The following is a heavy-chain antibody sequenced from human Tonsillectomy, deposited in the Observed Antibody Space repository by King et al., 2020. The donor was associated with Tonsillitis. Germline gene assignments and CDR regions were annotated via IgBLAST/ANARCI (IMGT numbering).Heavy chain of an antibody. J-gene: IGHJ6*03. D-gene: IGHD2-2*02. CDR3: ARGMYDMVVVPAAIRHYYYMDV. CDR2: IYYSGST. Sequence: QLQESGPGLVKPSLTLSLTCTVSGGSINRGNYYWSWIRQPPGKGLEWIGNIYYSGSTNYNPSLKSGVTISVDMSKNQFSLTLSSVTAADTAVYYCARGMYDMVVVPAAIRHYYYMDVWGKGTTVTVSS. CDR1: GGSINRGNYY. V-gene: IGHV4-30-4*01.